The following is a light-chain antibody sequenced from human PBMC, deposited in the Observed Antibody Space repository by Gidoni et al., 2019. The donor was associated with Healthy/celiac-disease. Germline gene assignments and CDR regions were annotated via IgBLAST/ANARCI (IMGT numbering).Light chain of an antibody. CDR3: MQALQTPFT. CDR2: LGS. J-gene: IGKJ3*01. V-gene: IGKV2-28*01. Sequence: DIVMTQSPLSLPVTPGEPASISCRSSQSLLHSNGYNYLDWYLQKPGQSPQLLSYLGSNRASGVPDRSSGSGSGTDFTLKISRVEAEDVGVYYCMQALQTPFTFGPGTKVAIK. CDR1: QSLLHSNGYNY.